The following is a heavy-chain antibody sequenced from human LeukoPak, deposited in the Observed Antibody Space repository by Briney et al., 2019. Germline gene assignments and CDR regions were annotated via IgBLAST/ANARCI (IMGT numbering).Heavy chain of an antibody. CDR3: ARVAVTGIGVDY. V-gene: IGHV3-11*04. CDR1: GFTFSDYY. J-gene: IGHJ4*02. CDR2: ISSSGNII. Sequence: GVSLRLSCAASGFTFSDYYMSWLRQAPGKGLEWVSYISSSGNIIYFADSVKGRFTISRDNAKNSLYLQMNSLRAEDTAVYYCARVAVTGIGVDYWGQGTQVTVSS. D-gene: IGHD6-19*01.